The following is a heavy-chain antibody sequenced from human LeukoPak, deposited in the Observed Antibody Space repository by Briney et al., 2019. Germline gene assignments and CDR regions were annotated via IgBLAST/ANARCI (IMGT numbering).Heavy chain of an antibody. CDR2: IIPILGIA. Sequence: ASVKVSCKASGGTFSSYTISWVRQAPGQGLEWMGRIIPILGIANYAQKFQGRVTITADKSTSTAYMELSGLRSEDTAVYYCARDGREPQEYYYYMDVWGKGTTVTVSS. J-gene: IGHJ6*03. V-gene: IGHV1-69*04. CDR3: ARDGREPQEYYYYMDV. D-gene: IGHD1-26*01. CDR1: GGTFSSYT.